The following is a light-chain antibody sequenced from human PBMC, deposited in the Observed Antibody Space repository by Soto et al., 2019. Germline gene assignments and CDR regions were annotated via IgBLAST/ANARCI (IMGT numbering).Light chain of an antibody. J-gene: IGKJ1*01. CDR1: QSVSSNY. Sequence: EIVMTQSPATLSASPGERATLSCRASQSVSSNYLAWYQQKPGQAPRLLIYGASTRATGIPDRFSGSGSGTDFTLTISRLEPEDSAVYYCQQYGSSPTWTFGQGTKV. CDR2: GAS. CDR3: QQYGSSPTWT. V-gene: IGKV3-20*01.